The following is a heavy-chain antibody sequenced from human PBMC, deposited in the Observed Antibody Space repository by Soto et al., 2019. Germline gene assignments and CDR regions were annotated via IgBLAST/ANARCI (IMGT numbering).Heavy chain of an antibody. CDR2: ISGSGGST. V-gene: IGHV3-23*01. Sequence: GGSLRLSWTASGFTSISHAMSWVRQAPGKGLEWVSAISGSGGSTYYADSVKGRFTISRDNSKNTLYLQMNSLRAEHTAVYYCAKDGPDPWGQGTLVTVSS. J-gene: IGHJ5*02. CDR1: GFTSISHA. CDR3: AKDGPDP.